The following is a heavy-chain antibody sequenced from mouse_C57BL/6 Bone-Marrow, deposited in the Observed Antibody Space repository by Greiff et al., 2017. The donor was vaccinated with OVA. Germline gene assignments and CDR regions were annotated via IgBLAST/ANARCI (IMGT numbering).Heavy chain of an antibody. CDR1: GYTFTSYG. CDR3: ARGGDYGAWFAY. Sequence: QVQLQQSGAELARPGASVKLSCKASGYTFTSYGISWVKQSTGQGLEWIGEIYPRSGNTYYNEKFKGKATLTADKSSSTAYMELRSLTSEDSAVYFCARGGDYGAWFAYWGQGPLVTVSA. D-gene: IGHD1-1*01. CDR2: IYPRSGNT. V-gene: IGHV1-81*01. J-gene: IGHJ3*01.